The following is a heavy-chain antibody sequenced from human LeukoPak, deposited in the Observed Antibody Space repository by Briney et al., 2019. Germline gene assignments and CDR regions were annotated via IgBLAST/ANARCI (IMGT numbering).Heavy chain of an antibody. CDR1: GYTFTSYD. V-gene: IGHV1-2*02. Sequence: GASVKVSCKASGYTFTSYDINWVRQATGQGLEWMGWINPNSGGTNYAQKFQGRVTMTRDTSISTAYMELSRLRSDDTAVYYCARDPSLGIAVAEDYWGQGTLVTVSS. CDR2: INPNSGGT. D-gene: IGHD6-19*01. J-gene: IGHJ4*02. CDR3: ARDPSLGIAVAEDY.